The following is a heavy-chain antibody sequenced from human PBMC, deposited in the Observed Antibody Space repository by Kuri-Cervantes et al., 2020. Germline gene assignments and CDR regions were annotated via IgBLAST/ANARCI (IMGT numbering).Heavy chain of an antibody. V-gene: IGHV3-33*01. CDR3: ARDGGSSWYRAFDY. CDR1: GFTFSSYG. J-gene: IGHJ4*02. Sequence: GESLKISCAASGFTFSSYGMHWVRQAPGKGLEWVAVIWYDGSNKYYADSVKGRFTISRDNSKNTLYLQMNSLRAEDTAVYYCARDGGSSWYRAFDYWGQGTLVTVSS. CDR2: IWYDGSNK. D-gene: IGHD6-13*01.